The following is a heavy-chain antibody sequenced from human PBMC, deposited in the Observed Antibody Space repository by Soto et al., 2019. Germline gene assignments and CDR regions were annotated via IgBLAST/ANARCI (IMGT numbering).Heavy chain of an antibody. Sequence: SETLSLTCTVSGGSISSGGYYWSWIRQHPGKGLEWIGYIYYSGSTYYNPSLKSRVTISVDTSKNQFSLKLSSVTAADTAVYYCARGRTYGDYRYYYYGMDVWGQGTTVTVSS. CDR1: GGSISSGGYY. CDR3: ARGRTYGDYRYYYYGMDV. D-gene: IGHD4-17*01. CDR2: IYYSGST. J-gene: IGHJ6*02. V-gene: IGHV4-31*03.